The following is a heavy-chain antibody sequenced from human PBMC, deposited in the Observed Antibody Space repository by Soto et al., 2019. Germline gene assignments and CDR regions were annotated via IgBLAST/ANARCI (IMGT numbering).Heavy chain of an antibody. J-gene: IGHJ4*02. D-gene: IGHD4-4*01. CDR1: GDSMSSYY. CDR3: ASAKSNYQTFDH. V-gene: IGHV4-59*01. CDR2: IYYSGST. Sequence: SETLSLTCTVSGDSMSSYYWSWIRQPPGKGLEWIGYIYYSGSTTYNPSLRSRVTMSVDTSKNQSSLRLSSVTAADTAVYYCASAKSNYQTFDHWGQGSQVTVSS.